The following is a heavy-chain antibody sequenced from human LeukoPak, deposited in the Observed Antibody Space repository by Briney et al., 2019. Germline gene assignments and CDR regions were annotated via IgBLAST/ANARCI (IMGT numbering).Heavy chain of an antibody. Sequence: PSETLSLTCTVSGGSISSSSYYWGWIRRPPGKGLEWIGSIYYSGSTYYNPSLKSRVTISVDTSKNQFSLKLSSVTAADTAVYYCARGYDDSSGYYSEYFDYWGQGTLVTVSS. CDR2: IYYSGST. J-gene: IGHJ4*02. V-gene: IGHV4-39*07. CDR1: GGSISSSSYY. CDR3: ARGYDDSSGYYSEYFDY. D-gene: IGHD3-22*01.